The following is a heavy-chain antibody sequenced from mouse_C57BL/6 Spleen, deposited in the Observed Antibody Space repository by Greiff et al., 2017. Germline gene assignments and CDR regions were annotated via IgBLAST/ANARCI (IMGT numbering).Heavy chain of an antibody. CDR2: IRLKTDNYAT. CDR3: TRDGYFDY. CDR1: GFTFSNYW. D-gene: IGHD2-3*01. V-gene: IGHV6-3*01. Sequence: EVQLVESGAGLVQPGASMKLSCVASGFTFSNYWMNWVRQSPEKGLEWVDQIRLKTDNYATHYAESVKGMFTIYRDDSKSSVYLQMNNLRAEDTGIYYGTRDGYFDYWGQGTTLTVSS. J-gene: IGHJ2*01.